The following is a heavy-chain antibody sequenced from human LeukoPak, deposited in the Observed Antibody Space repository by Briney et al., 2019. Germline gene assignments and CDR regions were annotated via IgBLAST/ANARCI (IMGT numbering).Heavy chain of an antibody. J-gene: IGHJ3*02. Sequence: GGSLRLSCAASGFTFSSYWMHWVRQAPGKGLVWVSRINSDGSSTSYADSVKGRFTISRDNAKNTLYLQMNSLRAEDTAVYYCARNGVGANDAFDIWGQGTMVTVSS. CDR1: GFTFSSYW. D-gene: IGHD1-26*01. CDR2: INSDGSST. CDR3: ARNGVGANDAFDI. V-gene: IGHV3-74*01.